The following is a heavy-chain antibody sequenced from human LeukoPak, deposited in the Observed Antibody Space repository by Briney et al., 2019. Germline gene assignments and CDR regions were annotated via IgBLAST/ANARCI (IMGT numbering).Heavy chain of an antibody. J-gene: IGHJ6*03. CDR2: INHSGST. V-gene: IGHV4-39*07. CDR3: ARIFYPRRVRGIIQNYNYYMDV. D-gene: IGHD3-10*01. Sequence: SETLSLTCTVSGGSISSSSYYWSWIRQPPGKGLEWIGEINHSGSTNYNPSLKSRVTISVDTSKSQFSLKLTSVTAADTAVYYCARIFYPRRVRGIIQNYNYYMDVWGKGTTVTVSS. CDR1: GGSISSSSYY.